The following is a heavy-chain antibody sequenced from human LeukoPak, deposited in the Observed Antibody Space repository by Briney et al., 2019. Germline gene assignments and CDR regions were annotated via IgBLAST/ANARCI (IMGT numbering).Heavy chain of an antibody. V-gene: IGHV1-2*02. CDR1: GYTFTAYS. D-gene: IGHD2-2*01. CDR2: INPNSGAT. Sequence: ASVKVSCTASGYTFTAYSMHWVRQAPGQGLEWLAWINPNSGATNSAQKFQGRVTMTRDTSISTAYMEVSRLTSDDTAVYYCARADEYASEYYFDYWGQGTLVTVSS. J-gene: IGHJ4*02. CDR3: ARADEYASEYYFDY.